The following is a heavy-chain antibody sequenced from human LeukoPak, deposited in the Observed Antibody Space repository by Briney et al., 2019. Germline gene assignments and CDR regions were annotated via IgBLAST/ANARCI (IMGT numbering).Heavy chain of an antibody. J-gene: IGHJ4*02. V-gene: IGHV3-15*01. CDR1: GFTFTSAW. CDR2: IKSKADGETI. D-gene: IGHD3-16*02. Sequence: GGSLRLSCAASGFTFTSAWMSWVPQSPGKGLEWVGRIKSKADGETIDYAAPVKGRFTISRDDSTKTLYLLMNSLETDDTAVYFCITDIPGGGYPLDFWGQGTLVTVSS. CDR3: ITDIPGGGYPLDF.